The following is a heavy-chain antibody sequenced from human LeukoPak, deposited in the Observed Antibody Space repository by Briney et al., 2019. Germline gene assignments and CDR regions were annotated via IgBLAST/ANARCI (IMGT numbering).Heavy chain of an antibody. D-gene: IGHD3-10*01. J-gene: IGHJ4*02. CDR1: GFTFSSYA. Sequence: GGSLRLSCAASGFTFSSYAMHWVRQAPGKGLEWVAVISYDGSNKYYADSVKGRFTISRDNSKNTLYLQMNSLRAEDTAVYYCARGGGDSPGGVYFDYWGQGTLVTVSS. CDR3: ARGGGDSPGGVYFDY. V-gene: IGHV3-30-3*01. CDR2: ISYDGSNK.